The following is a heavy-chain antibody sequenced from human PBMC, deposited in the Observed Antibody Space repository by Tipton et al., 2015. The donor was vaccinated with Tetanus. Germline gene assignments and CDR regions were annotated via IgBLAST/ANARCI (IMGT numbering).Heavy chain of an antibody. CDR3: ARKDTGDEHYFDY. CDR2: ISDSGAFT. CDR1: GFTFSNCD. Sequence: SLRLSCAASGFTFSNCDMTWVRQAPGKGLEWVSSISDSGAFTFYAGSVKGRFSISRDNPENTLYLQMYSLGAEDTAIYYCARKDTGDEHYFDYWGQGTLVTVSS. J-gene: IGHJ4*02. V-gene: IGHV3-23*01. D-gene: IGHD3-16*01.